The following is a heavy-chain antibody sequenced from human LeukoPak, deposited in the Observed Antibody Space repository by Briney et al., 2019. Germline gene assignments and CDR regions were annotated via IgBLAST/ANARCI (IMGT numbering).Heavy chain of an antibody. V-gene: IGHV3-48*04. Sequence: PGGTLRLSSAASGFTLNTFSVNTVHQAPGQELKWASYISISGSTIYDADSVKSRFTISRAYAMNSLYLQMNSRRAEDTALYYCGRTRDPPTYCYFYMDAWGKGTPVTVSS. D-gene: IGHD1-1*01. CDR1: GFTLNTFS. CDR2: ISISGSTI. J-gene: IGHJ6*03. CDR3: GRTRDPPTYCYFYMDA.